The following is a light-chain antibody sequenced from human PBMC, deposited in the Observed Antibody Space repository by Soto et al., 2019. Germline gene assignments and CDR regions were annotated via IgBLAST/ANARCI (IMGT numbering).Light chain of an antibody. J-gene: IGKJ3*01. CDR2: DAS. Sequence: EIVLTQSPATLSLSPVERATLFCRASQSVSSYLAWYQQKPGQAPRLLIYDASNRATGIPARFSGSGSGTDFTLTISSLEPEDFAVYYCQHRSNWPRTFGPGTKVDIK. V-gene: IGKV3-11*01. CDR1: QSVSSY. CDR3: QHRSNWPRT.